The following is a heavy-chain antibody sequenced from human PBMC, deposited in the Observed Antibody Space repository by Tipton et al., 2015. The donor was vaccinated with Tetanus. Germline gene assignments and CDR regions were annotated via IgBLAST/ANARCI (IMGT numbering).Heavy chain of an antibody. Sequence: TLSLTCTVSGASINTHHWSWLRQAPGKGLEWIGYFHFTGSTNFNPSLQSRVTISGDTSKNQFSLTMRSVTAADTAVYYCARDVSKFSYGCGCFVLWGQGALVIASS. CDR3: ARDVSKFSYGCGCFVL. CDR2: FHFTGST. CDR1: GASINTHH. D-gene: IGHD3-10*01. V-gene: IGHV4-59*11. J-gene: IGHJ4*02.